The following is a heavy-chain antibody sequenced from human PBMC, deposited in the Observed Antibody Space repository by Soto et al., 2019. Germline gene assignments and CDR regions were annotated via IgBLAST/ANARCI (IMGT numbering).Heavy chain of an antibody. D-gene: IGHD2-15*01. CDR2: INPSAGRT. J-gene: IGHJ6*02. CDR3: ARDGGVVLVVSSTDRQYFGMDV. CDR1: GYTFSNYY. V-gene: IGHV1-46*01. Sequence: ASVKVSCKASGYTFSNYYIHWVRQAPGQGLEWMGVINPSAGRTSYAQKFQGRVTMTRDTSTSTVYMKLSSLRSEDTAVYYCARDGGVVLVVSSTDRQYFGMDVWGQGTTVTVSS.